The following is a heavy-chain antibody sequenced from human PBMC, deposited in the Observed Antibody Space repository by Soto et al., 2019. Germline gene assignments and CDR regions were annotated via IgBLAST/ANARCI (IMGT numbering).Heavy chain of an antibody. D-gene: IGHD2-15*01. V-gene: IGHV4-31*03. CDR2: IYYSGST. Sequence: PSETLSLTCTVSGGSISSGGYYWSWIRQHPGKGLEWIGYIYYSGSTYYNPSLKSRVTISVDTSKNQFSLKLSSVTAADTAVYYCARASSTNYCSGGSCYPYYFDYWGQGTLVTV. J-gene: IGHJ4*02. CDR3: ARASSTNYCSGGSCYPYYFDY. CDR1: GGSISSGGYY.